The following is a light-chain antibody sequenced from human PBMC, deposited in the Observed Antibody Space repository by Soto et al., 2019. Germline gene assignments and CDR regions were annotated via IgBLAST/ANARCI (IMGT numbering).Light chain of an antibody. Sequence: DIQMTQSPSSLSASVGDIVTITFRSSQTISTFLHWFQQKPGKAPNLLIYDASSLQSGVPSRFSGSGSGTDFTLTISSLQPEDFGTYYCQQTYSTFVSFGGGTKVDIK. CDR3: QQTYSTFVS. J-gene: IGKJ4*01. CDR1: QTISTF. V-gene: IGKV1-39*01. CDR2: DAS.